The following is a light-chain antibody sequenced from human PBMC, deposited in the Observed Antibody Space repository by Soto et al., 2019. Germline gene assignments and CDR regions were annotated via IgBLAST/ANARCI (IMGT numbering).Light chain of an antibody. CDR1: QSISSW. CDR3: QQYENYWT. V-gene: IGKV1-5*01. Sequence: DIQMTQSPSTLSATAGDRVTITCRASQSISSWLAWYQQKPGKAPKLLIYDAPNLESGVPSRFSGSGSGTEFTLTSSNLQPDDFATYYCQQYENYWTFGQGTKVDIK. CDR2: DAP. J-gene: IGKJ1*01.